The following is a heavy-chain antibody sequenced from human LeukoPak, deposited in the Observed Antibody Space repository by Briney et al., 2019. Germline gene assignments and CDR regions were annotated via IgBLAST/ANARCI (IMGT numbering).Heavy chain of an antibody. Sequence: GRSLRLSCAASGFTFSSYEMNWVRQAPGKGLEWVSYISTSGSTIYYADSMKGRFTISRDNAKNSLYLQTNSLRAEDTAVYYCARDGPVVTTPFDNWGQGTLVTVSS. CDR2: ISTSGSTI. D-gene: IGHD4-23*01. J-gene: IGHJ4*02. V-gene: IGHV3-48*03. CDR1: GFTFSSYE. CDR3: ARDGPVVTTPFDN.